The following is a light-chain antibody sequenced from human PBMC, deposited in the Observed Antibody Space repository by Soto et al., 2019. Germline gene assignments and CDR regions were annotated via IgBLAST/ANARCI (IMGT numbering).Light chain of an antibody. V-gene: IGKV4-1*01. CDR1: QSVLYSSNNKNY. J-gene: IGKJ4*01. CDR3: QQYYSTPLT. CDR2: WAS. Sequence: DIVMTQSPDSLAVSLGERATINCKYSQSVLYSSNNKNYLAWYQQKPGQPPKLLIYWASTRESGVPDRFSGSGSGTDFTFTISSLQAEDVAVYYCQQYYSTPLTFGGGTKVEIK.